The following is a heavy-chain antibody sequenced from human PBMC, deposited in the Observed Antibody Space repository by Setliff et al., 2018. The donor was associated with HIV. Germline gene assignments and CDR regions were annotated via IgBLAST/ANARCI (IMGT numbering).Heavy chain of an antibody. D-gene: IGHD6-13*01. J-gene: IGHJ4*02. CDR2: IYTSGTT. Sequence: SETLSLTCTVSGGSISSGSYYWSWIRQPAGKGLEWIGHIYTSGTTNYQPSLKSRVTISVDMSKNQFSLKLTSASAADTAVYYCARRYSSSWYFDYWGRGTLVTVSS. CDR3: ARRYSSSWYFDY. V-gene: IGHV4-61*09. CDR1: GGSISSGSYY.